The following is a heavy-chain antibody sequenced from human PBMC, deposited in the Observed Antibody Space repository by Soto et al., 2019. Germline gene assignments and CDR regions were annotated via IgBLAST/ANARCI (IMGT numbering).Heavy chain of an antibody. CDR1: GFTFSTYG. Sequence: GGSLRLSCAASGFTFSTYGMHWVRQAPGKGLEWVAVISYDAKHKYYADSLKGRFTISRDNSKNTLYLQMNSLRAEDTAVYDCAKGAVQDLWSGYYTLFDYWGQGTLVTVSS. CDR3: AKGAVQDLWSGYYTLFDY. D-gene: IGHD3-3*01. V-gene: IGHV3-30*18. J-gene: IGHJ4*02. CDR2: ISYDAKHK.